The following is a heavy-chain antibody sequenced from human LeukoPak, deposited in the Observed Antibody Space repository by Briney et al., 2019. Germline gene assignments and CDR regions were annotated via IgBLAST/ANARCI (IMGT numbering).Heavy chain of an antibody. CDR1: GFTVSSNY. CDR3: ARDNYFYYMDV. CDR2: IYSGGTT. Sequence: PGGSLRLSCAASGFTVSSNYMSWVRQAPGEGLEWVSVIYSGGTTYYANSVKGRFTIPRDNSQNTVYLQMNSLRVEDTAVYYCARDNYFYYMDVWGKGTTVTISS. V-gene: IGHV3-53*01. J-gene: IGHJ6*03.